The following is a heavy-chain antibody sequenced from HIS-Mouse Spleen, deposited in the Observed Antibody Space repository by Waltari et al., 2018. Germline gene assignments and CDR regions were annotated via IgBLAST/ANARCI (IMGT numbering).Heavy chain of an antibody. D-gene: IGHD6-13*01. CDR3: AREIPYSSSWYDWYFDL. CDR2: IYYSGST. J-gene: IGHJ2*01. Sequence: QLQLQESGPGLVKPSETLSLTCTVSGGSISSRSYYWGRIRAHPGKGLEWIGSIYYSGSTYYNPSLKSRVTISVDTSKNQFSLKLSSVTAADTAVYYCAREIPYSSSWYDWYFDLWGRGTLVTVSS. V-gene: IGHV4-39*07. CDR1: GGSISSRSYY.